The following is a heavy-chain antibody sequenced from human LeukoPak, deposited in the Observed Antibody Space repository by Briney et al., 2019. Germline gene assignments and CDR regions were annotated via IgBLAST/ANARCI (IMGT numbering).Heavy chain of an antibody. Sequence: PGESLKISCQGSGYPFTAYWIGWVRQMPGKGLEWVGIIHPGDSDTRYSPSFQGQVTISAGKSITTAYLQWSSLKASDTAMYYCGRHQHSGSYGAFDIWGQGTMVTVSS. J-gene: IGHJ3*02. CDR3: GRHQHSGSYGAFDI. D-gene: IGHD1-26*01. CDR1: GYPFTAYW. V-gene: IGHV5-51*01. CDR2: IHPGDSDT.